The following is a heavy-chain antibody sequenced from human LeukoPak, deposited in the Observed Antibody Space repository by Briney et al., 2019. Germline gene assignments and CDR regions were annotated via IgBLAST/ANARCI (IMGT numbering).Heavy chain of an antibody. D-gene: IGHD6-19*01. CDR1: GYTFTSYG. CDR3: ARDLYSSGWYGYGSYYYYGMDV. V-gene: IGHV1-18*01. Sequence: GASVKVSCKASGYTFTSYGISWVRQAPGQGLEWMGWISAYNGNTNYAQKLQGRVTMTTDTSTSTAYVEMRSLRSDDTAVYYCARDLYSSGWYGYGSYYYYGMDVWGQGTTVTVSS. J-gene: IGHJ6*02. CDR2: ISAYNGNT.